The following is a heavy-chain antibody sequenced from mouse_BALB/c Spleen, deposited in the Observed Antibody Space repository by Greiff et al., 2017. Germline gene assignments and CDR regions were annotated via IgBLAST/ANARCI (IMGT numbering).Heavy chain of an antibody. Sequence: EVQLQQSGPGLVKPSQSLSLTCSVTGYSITSGYYWNWIRQFPGNKLEWMGYISYDGSNNYNPSLKNRISITRDTSKNQFFLKLNSVTTEDTATYYCAREPNWYWYFDVWGAGTTVTVSS. CDR3: AREPNWYWYFDV. D-gene: IGHD4-1*02. J-gene: IGHJ1*01. CDR2: ISYDGSN. CDR1: GYSITSGYY. V-gene: IGHV3-6*02.